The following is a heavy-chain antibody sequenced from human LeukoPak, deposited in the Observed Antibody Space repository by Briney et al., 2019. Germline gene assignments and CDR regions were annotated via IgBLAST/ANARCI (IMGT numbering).Heavy chain of an antibody. V-gene: IGHV3-48*03. CDR1: GFTFSSYE. CDR3: AREGNDYYYDQ. J-gene: IGHJ4*02. D-gene: IGHD3-16*01. CDR2: ISSSGNTI. Sequence: PGGSLRLSCAASGFTFSSYEMNWVRQAPGKGLEWVSYISSSGNTIYYADSVKGRFTISRDNAKNSLYLQVASLRGDDTATYYCAREGNDYYYDQWGQGTLVTVS.